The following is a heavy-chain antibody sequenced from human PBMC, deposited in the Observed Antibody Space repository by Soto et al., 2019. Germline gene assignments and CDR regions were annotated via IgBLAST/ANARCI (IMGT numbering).Heavy chain of an antibody. D-gene: IGHD3-16*02. Sequence: GGSLRLSCAASGFTFSSYAMSWVRQAPGKGLEWVSAISGSGGSTYYADSVKGRFTISRDNSKNTLYLQMNSLRAEDTAVYYCAKARRDEHVVFFGGVIVNFDYWGQGTLVTVSS. CDR3: AKARRDEHVVFFGGVIVNFDY. J-gene: IGHJ4*02. V-gene: IGHV3-23*01. CDR2: ISGSGGST. CDR1: GFTFSSYA.